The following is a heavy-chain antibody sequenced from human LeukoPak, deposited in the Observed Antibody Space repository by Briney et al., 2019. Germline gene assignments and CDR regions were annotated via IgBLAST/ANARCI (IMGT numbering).Heavy chain of an antibody. Sequence: ASVKVSCKASGYTFTGYYMHWVRQAPGQGLERMGIINPSGGSTSYAQKFQGRLTMTRDTSTSTAYVELSSLRSEDTAVYYCARDLYMTAVTTGYFDYWGQGTLVTVSS. D-gene: IGHD4-17*01. CDR3: ARDLYMTAVTTGYFDY. V-gene: IGHV1-46*01. CDR2: INPSGGST. J-gene: IGHJ4*02. CDR1: GYTFTGYY.